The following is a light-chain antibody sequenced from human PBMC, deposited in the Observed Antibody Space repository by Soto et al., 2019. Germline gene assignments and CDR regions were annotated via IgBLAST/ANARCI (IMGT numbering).Light chain of an antibody. CDR1: QDIGNY. CDR2: DAS. J-gene: IGKJ5*01. Sequence: DIQMTQSPSSLSASVGDRVTMTFQESQDIGNYLNCYQQKPGKAHKLLIYDASNLETGVPSRFSGSGSGTDFTFTISSLQPEDIATYYCQQYDNLITFGQGTRLEIK. V-gene: IGKV1-33*01. CDR3: QQYDNLIT.